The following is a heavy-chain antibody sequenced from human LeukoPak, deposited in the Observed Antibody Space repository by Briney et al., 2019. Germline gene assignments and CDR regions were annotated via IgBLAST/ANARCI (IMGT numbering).Heavy chain of an antibody. CDR3: ARELWELLVDY. Sequence: LSLTCAVYGGSFSGYYWSWIRQAPGKGLEWVSYISSSGSTIYYADSVKGRFTISRDNAKNSLYLQMNSLRAEDTAVYHCARELWELLVDYWGQGTLVTVSS. D-gene: IGHD1-26*01. CDR1: GGSFSGYY. J-gene: IGHJ4*02. V-gene: IGHV3-11*04. CDR2: ISSSGSTI.